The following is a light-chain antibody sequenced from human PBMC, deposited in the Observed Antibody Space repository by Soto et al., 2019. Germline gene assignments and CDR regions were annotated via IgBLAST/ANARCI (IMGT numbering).Light chain of an antibody. CDR3: QQYNNWPRT. V-gene: IGKV3-15*01. J-gene: IGKJ2*01. CDR1: QSVSSN. CDR2: GAS. Sequence: EMVMTQSPATLSVSPGERATGSCRASQSVSSNLAWYQQKPGQAPRLLIYGASTRATGSSARFSGSGSGTEFTLTIGSLQSEDFAVYYCQQYNNWPRTFGQGTKLEIK.